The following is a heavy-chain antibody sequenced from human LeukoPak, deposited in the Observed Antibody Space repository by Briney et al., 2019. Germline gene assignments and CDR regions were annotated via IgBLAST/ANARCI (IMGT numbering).Heavy chain of an antibody. J-gene: IGHJ6*02. CDR2: ISTSSSYT. CDR1: GFTFSDYY. V-gene: IGHV3-11*06. Sequence: GGSLRLSCAASGFTFSDYYMSWIRQAPGNGLEWVSYISTSSSYTNYADSVKGRFTISRDNSKNTLYLQMNSLRAEDTAVYYCASNIVGATSGYYYGMDVWGQGTTVTVSS. D-gene: IGHD1-26*01. CDR3: ASNIVGATSGYYYGMDV.